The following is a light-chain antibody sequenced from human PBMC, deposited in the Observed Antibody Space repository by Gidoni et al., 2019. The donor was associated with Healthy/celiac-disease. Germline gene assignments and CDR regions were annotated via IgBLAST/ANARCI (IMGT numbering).Light chain of an antibody. J-gene: IGKJ3*01. V-gene: IGKV1-33*01. CDR1: KDISNY. CDR3: QQYDNPFT. CDR2: DAS. Sequence: DIQMTQSPSSLSASVGDRVTITCQASKDISNYLNWYQQKPGKAPKLLIYDASNLETGVPSRCSGSGSGTDFTFTISSLQPEDIATYYCQQYDNPFTFGPGTKVDIK.